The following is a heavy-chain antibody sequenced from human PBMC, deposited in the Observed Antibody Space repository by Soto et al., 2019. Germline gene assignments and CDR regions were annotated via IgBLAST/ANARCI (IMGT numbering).Heavy chain of an antibody. D-gene: IGHD5-18*01. V-gene: IGHV3-21*01. CDR1: GFTFSSYS. CDR2: ISSSSSYI. CDR3: ARDLSGGLWISVGLDY. J-gene: IGHJ4*02. Sequence: PGGSLRLSCAASGFTFSSYSMNGVRQAPGKGLEWVSSISSSSSYIYYADSVKGRFTISRDNAKNSLYLQMNSLRAEDTAVYYCARDLSGGLWISVGLDYWGQGTLVTVSS.